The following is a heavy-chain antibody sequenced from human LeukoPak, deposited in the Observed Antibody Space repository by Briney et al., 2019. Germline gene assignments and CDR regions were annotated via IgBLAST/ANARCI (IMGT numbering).Heavy chain of an antibody. Sequence: PGGCLRLSCAASGFSFSTYWMSWVRQAPGKGLEWVANINQDGTEKYYVDSVKGRFTVSRDNAKNSLYLQMNSLRAEDTAVYYCARGIGSYLGAFDIWGQGTMVTVSS. CDR1: GFSFSTYW. V-gene: IGHV3-7*01. CDR3: ARGIGSYLGAFDI. D-gene: IGHD1-26*01. CDR2: INQDGTEK. J-gene: IGHJ3*02.